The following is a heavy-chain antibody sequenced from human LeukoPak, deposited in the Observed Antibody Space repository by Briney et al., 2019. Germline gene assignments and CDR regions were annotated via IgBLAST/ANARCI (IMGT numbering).Heavy chain of an antibody. D-gene: IGHD5-12*01. Sequence: GGSLRLSCAVSGFTFSDYYMSWIRQAPGKGLEWVSYISSSGSTIYYADSVKGRFTISRDNAKNSLYLQMNSLRAEDTAVYYCARATSWLREDRTDYWGQGTLVTVSS. J-gene: IGHJ4*02. V-gene: IGHV3-11*01. CDR1: GFTFSDYY. CDR3: ARATSWLREDRTDY. CDR2: ISSSGSTI.